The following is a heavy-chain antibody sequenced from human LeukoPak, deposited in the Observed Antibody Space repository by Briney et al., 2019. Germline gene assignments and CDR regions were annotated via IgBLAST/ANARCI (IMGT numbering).Heavy chain of an antibody. D-gene: IGHD3-10*01. J-gene: IGHJ6*02. CDR1: GFTFSSYS. V-gene: IGHV3-21*01. CDR2: ISSSSSYI. Sequence: GGSLRLSCAASGFTFSSYSMNWVRQAPGKGLEWVSSISSSSSYIYYADSVKGRFTISRDNSKNTLYLQMNSLRAEDTAVYYCAKATAKRGVFYGMDVWGQGTTVTVSS. CDR3: AKATAKRGVFYGMDV.